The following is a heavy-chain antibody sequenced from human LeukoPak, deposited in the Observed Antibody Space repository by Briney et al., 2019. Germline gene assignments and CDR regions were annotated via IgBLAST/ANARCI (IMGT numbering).Heavy chain of an antibody. V-gene: IGHV4-34*01. CDR1: GGSSSGYY. D-gene: IGHD1-26*01. CDR2: INHSGGT. CDR3: ARLRRQYSGSLFDY. J-gene: IGHJ4*01. Sequence: PSETLSLTCAVYGGSSSGYYWSWIRQPPGKGLEWIGEINHSGGTNYNPSLKSRVTISVDTSKNQFSLKLSSVTAADTAVYYCARLRRQYSGSLFDYWGQGTLVTVSS.